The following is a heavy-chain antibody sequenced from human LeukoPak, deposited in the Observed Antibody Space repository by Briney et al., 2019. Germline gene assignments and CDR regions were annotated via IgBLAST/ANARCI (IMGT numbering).Heavy chain of an antibody. V-gene: IGHV3-48*02. D-gene: IGHD1-1*01. CDR1: GFTFSTYN. CDR2: ISSGSEII. CDR3: ARNPAGIGDY. J-gene: IGHJ4*02. Sequence: GGSLRLSCVASGFTFSTYNMNWVRQAPGXGLEWVSFISSGSEIIYYADSVKGRFTVSRDNDKKSLYLQMNSLRDVDTAVYYCARNPAGIGDYLGQGTLVTVSS.